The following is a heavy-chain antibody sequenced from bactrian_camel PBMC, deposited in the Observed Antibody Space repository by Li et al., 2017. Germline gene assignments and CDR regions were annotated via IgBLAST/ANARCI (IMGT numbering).Heavy chain of an antibody. Sequence: VQLVESGGGSVEAGGSLNISCVASGVTRNAYCIGWFRQVPGKEREMVAQIQDDGAKHYDSTAEGRFTISRENAKNTLYLQLNSLKTEDTAMYYCAKGDCSGGYCYSLRRADLGYWGHGTQVTVS. D-gene: IGHD2*01. CDR2: IQDDGAK. V-gene: IGHV3S55*01. J-gene: IGHJ6*01. CDR1: GVTRNAYC. CDR3: AKGDCSGGYCYSLRRADLGY.